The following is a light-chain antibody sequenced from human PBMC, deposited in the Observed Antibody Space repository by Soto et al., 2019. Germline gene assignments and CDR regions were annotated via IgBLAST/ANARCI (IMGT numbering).Light chain of an antibody. CDR2: KAS. V-gene: IGKV1-5*03. CDR1: QSISSW. Sequence: DIQMTQSPSTLSASVGDRLTITCRASQSISSWLAWYQQKPGKAPKLLIYKASSLESGVPSRFSGSGSGTEFTLTISSLQPDDFATYYCQQYNSSFFTFGGGTKVEIK. J-gene: IGKJ4*01. CDR3: QQYNSSFFT.